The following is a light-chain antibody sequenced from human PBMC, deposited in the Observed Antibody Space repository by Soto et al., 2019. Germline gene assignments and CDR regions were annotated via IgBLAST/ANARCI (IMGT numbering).Light chain of an antibody. CDR1: SSDIGGYNF. V-gene: IGLV2-14*01. CDR3: SLYTSSSALDRV. J-gene: IGLJ1*01. Sequence: QSALTQPASVSGSPGQSITISCTGTSSDIGGYNFVSWYQQHAGKAPKLMIFEVSNRPSGVSNRFSGSKSGNMASLTISGLQPEDEADYYCSLYTSSSALDRVFGTGTKLTVL. CDR2: EVS.